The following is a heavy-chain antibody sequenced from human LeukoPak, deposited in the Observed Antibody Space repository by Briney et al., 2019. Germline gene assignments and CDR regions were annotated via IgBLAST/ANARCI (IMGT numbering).Heavy chain of an antibody. D-gene: IGHD6-13*01. V-gene: IGHV4-4*07. J-gene: IGHJ3*02. Sequence: SETLSLTCTVSGGSISSYYWSWIRQPAGKGLEWIGRIYTSGSTNYSPSLKSRVTMSVDTSKNQFSLKLSSVTAADTAVYYCARPNRYYSSSWYRDRAFDIWGQGTMVTVSS. CDR2: IYTSGST. CDR1: GGSISSYY. CDR3: ARPNRYYSSSWYRDRAFDI.